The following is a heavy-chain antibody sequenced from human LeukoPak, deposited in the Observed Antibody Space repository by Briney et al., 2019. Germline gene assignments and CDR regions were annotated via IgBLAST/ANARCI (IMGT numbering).Heavy chain of an antibody. CDR2: TYYRSKWYN. Sequence: SQTLSLTCAISGDSVSTNTATWNWIRQSPSRGLEWLGRTYYRSKWYNDYALSVKSRITINPDTSKNQFSLQLNSVTPDDTAVYYCAREFRRSFDYWGQGTLVTVSS. CDR1: GDSVSTNTAT. J-gene: IGHJ4*02. V-gene: IGHV6-1*01. D-gene: IGHD5-24*01. CDR3: AREFRRSFDY.